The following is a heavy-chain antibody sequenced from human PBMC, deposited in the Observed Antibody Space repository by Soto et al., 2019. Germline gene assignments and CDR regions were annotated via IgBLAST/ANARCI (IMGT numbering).Heavy chain of an antibody. V-gene: IGHV3-30*18. CDR1: GFTFSSYG. CDR2: ISYDGSNK. CDR3: AKDLMNTIFGVVISRAFDI. J-gene: IGHJ3*02. D-gene: IGHD3-3*01. Sequence: GGSLRLSCAASGFTFSSYGMHWVRQAPGKGLEWVAVISYDGSNKYYADSVKGRFTISRDNSKNTLYLQMNSLRAEDTAVYYCAKDLMNTIFGVVISRAFDIWGQGTMVTVSS.